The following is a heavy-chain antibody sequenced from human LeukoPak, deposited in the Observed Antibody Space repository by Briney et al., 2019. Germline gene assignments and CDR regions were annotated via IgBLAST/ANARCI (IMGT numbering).Heavy chain of an antibody. CDR3: ARGGGFDY. CDR1: GFTFSSYW. J-gene: IGHJ4*02. D-gene: IGHD3-16*01. CDR2: IISDGSST. V-gene: IGHV3-74*01. Sequence: GGSLRLSCAASGFTFSSYWMHWVRQAPGKGLVWVSRIISDGSSTSYADSVKGRFTISRDNAKNTLYLQMNSLRAEDTAVYYCARGGGFDYWGQGTLVTVSS.